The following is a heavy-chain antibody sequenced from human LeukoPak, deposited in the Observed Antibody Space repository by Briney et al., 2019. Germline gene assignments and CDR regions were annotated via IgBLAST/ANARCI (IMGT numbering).Heavy chain of an antibody. CDR2: INHSGST. V-gene: IGHV4-34*01. CDR1: GGSFSGYY. D-gene: IGHD3-22*01. Sequence: SETLSLTCAVYGGSFSGYYWSWIRQPPGKGLEWIGEINHSGSTNYNPSLKSRVTISVDTSKNQFSLKLSSVTAADTAVYYCARKPDHDLSSGYYPYYFDYWGQGTLVTVSS. CDR3: ARKPDHDLSSGYYPYYFDY. J-gene: IGHJ4*02.